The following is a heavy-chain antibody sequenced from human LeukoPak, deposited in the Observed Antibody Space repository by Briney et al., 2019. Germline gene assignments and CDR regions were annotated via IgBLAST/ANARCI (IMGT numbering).Heavy chain of an antibody. CDR2: IYYSGST. V-gene: IGHV4-30-4*08. D-gene: IGHD3/OR15-3a*01. CDR3: AGLPSWTGHFDY. J-gene: IGHJ4*02. Sequence: SQTLSLTCTVSGGSISSGDYYWSWIRQPPGKGLEWIGYIYYSGSTYYNPSLKSRVTISVDTSKNQFSLKLSSVTAADTAVYYCAGLPSWTGHFDYWGQGTLVTVSS. CDR1: GGSISSGDYY.